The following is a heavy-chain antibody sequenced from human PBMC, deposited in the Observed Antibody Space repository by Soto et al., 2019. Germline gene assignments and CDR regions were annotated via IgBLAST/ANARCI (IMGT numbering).Heavy chain of an antibody. CDR1: GFTFSGSA. J-gene: IGHJ6*03. CDR3: TRRNMVRGVITPPNYMDV. D-gene: IGHD3-10*01. Sequence: GGSLRLSCAASGFTFSGSAMHWVRQASGKGLEWVGRIRSKANSYATAYAASVKGRFTISRDDSKNTAYLQMNSLKTEDTAVYYCTRRNMVRGVITPPNYMDVWGKGTTVTVSS. V-gene: IGHV3-73*01. CDR2: IRSKANSYAT.